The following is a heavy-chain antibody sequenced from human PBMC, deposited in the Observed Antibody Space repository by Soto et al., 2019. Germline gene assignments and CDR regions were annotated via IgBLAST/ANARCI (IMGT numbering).Heavy chain of an antibody. CDR2: INAGNGNT. D-gene: IGHD3-22*01. Sequence: ASVKVSCKASGYTFTSYAMHWVRQAPGQRLEWMGWINAGNGNTKYSQKFQGRVTITRDTSASTAYMELSSLRSEDTAVYYCARDRGPSSGYYPDWFDPWGQGTLVTVSS. J-gene: IGHJ5*02. V-gene: IGHV1-3*01. CDR3: ARDRGPSSGYYPDWFDP. CDR1: GYTFTSYA.